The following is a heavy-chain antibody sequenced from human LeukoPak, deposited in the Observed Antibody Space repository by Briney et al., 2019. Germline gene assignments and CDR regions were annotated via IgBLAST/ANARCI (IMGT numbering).Heavy chain of an antibody. D-gene: IGHD5-12*01. Sequence: GGSLRFSCAAPGFAFSSYAVSWVRKAPGKGLEWVSLIYTSGSTYYADSVKGRFTISRDNSKNTLYLQMNSLRAADAAIYYCARDSGYDNGDFDYWGQGTLVTVSS. J-gene: IGHJ4*02. CDR2: IYTSGST. CDR1: GFAFSSYA. V-gene: IGHV3-23*03. CDR3: ARDSGYDNGDFDY.